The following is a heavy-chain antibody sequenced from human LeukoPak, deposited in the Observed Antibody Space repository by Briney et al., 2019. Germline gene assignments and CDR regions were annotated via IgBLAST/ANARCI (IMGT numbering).Heavy chain of an antibody. Sequence: PGASLRLSCAASGFTFSSYSMNWVRQAPGKGLEWVSSISSSSSYIYYADSVKGRFTISRGNAKNSLYLQMNSLRAEDTAAYYCAREGGAAAGYFDYWGQGTLVTVSS. CDR3: AREGGAAAGYFDY. V-gene: IGHV3-21*01. CDR2: ISSSSSYI. J-gene: IGHJ4*02. D-gene: IGHD6-13*01. CDR1: GFTFSSYS.